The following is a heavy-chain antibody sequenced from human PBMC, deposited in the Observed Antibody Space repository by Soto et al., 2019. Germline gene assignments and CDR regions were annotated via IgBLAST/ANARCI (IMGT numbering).Heavy chain of an antibody. Sequence: GGSLRLSCATSGFKFSSYDMNWVRQAPGKGLEWVSYISSTNSKYYADSVKGRFTISRDNAKNSLFLQMNSLRDEDTAVYFCAIHDPYYNYGVDVWGQGTTVTVSS. V-gene: IGHV3-48*02. CDR1: GFKFSSYD. CDR3: AIHDPYYNYGVDV. CDR2: ISSTNSK. J-gene: IGHJ6*02.